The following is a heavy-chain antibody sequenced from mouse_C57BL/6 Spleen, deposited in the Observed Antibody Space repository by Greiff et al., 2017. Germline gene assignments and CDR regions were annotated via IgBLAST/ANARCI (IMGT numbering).Heavy chain of an antibody. D-gene: IGHD1-1*01. Sequence: QVQLQQSGAELMKPGASVKLSCKATGYTFTGYWIEWVKQRPGHGLEWIGEILPGSGSTNYNEKFKGKATFTADTSSNTAYMQLSSLTTEDSAIYYCARRGGVYYYGSPDYFDYWGQGTTLTVSS. CDR3: ARRGGVYYYGSPDYFDY. CDR2: ILPGSGST. V-gene: IGHV1-9*01. J-gene: IGHJ2*01. CDR1: GYTFTGYW.